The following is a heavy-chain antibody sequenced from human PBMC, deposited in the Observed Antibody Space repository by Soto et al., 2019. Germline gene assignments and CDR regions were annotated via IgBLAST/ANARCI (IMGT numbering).Heavy chain of an antibody. V-gene: IGHV1-18*01. J-gene: IGHJ5*02. Sequence: QVQLVQSGAEVKKPGASVKVSCKASGYTFTSYGISWVRQAPGQGLEWMGWISAYNGNTNYAQKLQGRVTMTTDTATSTAYMELSSLRSDDTAVYCCARGGYCSGGSCYVMTANWFDPWGQGTLVTVSS. CDR2: ISAYNGNT. CDR3: ARGGYCSGGSCYVMTANWFDP. CDR1: GYTFTSYG. D-gene: IGHD2-15*01.